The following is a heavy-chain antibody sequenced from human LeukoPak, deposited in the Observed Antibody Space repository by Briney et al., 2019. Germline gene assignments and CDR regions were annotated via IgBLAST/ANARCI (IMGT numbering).Heavy chain of an antibody. J-gene: IGHJ5*02. CDR2: IYTSGAT. CDR1: GDSMSSYS. Sequence: SETLSLTCTVSGDSMSSYSWSWIRQPAGTGLEWIGRIYTSGATNSNPSLKSRLSMSIDTSKNQFSLKLSSVTAADTAVYYCARVNWNYDGLAWFDPWGQGTLVTVSS. CDR3: ARVNWNYDGLAWFDP. D-gene: IGHD1-7*01. V-gene: IGHV4-4*07.